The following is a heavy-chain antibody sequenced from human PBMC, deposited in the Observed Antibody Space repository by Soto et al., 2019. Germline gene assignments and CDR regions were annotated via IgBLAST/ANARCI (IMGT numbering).Heavy chain of an antibody. CDR2: ISSSSSYI. CDR1: GFTFSSYR. V-gene: IGHV3-21*01. CDR3: ARETTVTTLDP. J-gene: IGHJ5*02. D-gene: IGHD4-17*01. Sequence: GGSLRLSCAASGFTFSSYRLNCVRQAPGKGLEWFSSISSSSSYIYYADSVKGRFTISRDNAKNSLYLQMNSLRAEDTAVYYCARETTVTTLDPWGQGTLVTVSS.